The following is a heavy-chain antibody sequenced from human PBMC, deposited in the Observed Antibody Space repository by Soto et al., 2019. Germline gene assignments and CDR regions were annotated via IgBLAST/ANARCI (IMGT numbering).Heavy chain of an antibody. J-gene: IGHJ6*04. CDR1: GGIFSSYA. Sequence: QVQLVQSGAEVKKPGSSVKVSCKASGGIFSSYAISWVRQAPGQGLEWMGGIIPIFGTANYAQKFQGRVTITGEESTSTASMEISRLRSEETAVYYCAPRGIQVCSPYYYGMDVWDKGTPVTVSS. V-gene: IGHV1-69*01. CDR2: IIPIFGTA. CDR3: APRGIQVCSPYYYGMDV. D-gene: IGHD3-10*02.